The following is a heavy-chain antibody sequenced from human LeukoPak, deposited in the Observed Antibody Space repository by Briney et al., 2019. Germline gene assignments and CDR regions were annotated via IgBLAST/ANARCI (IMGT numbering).Heavy chain of an antibody. J-gene: IGHJ4*02. D-gene: IGHD1-26*01. CDR1: GYTFTSYD. Sequence: ASVKVSCKASGYTFTSYDINWVRQATGQGLEWMGWMNPNSGNTGYVQKFQGRVTMTTDTSTSTAHMELRSLRYDDTAVYYCARDGRFAAYEPDYWGQGTLVTVSS. CDR2: MNPNSGNT. CDR3: ARDGRFAAYEPDY. V-gene: IGHV1-8*01.